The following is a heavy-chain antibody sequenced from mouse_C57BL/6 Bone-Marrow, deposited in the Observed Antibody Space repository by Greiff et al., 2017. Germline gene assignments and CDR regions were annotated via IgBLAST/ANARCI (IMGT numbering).Heavy chain of an antibody. V-gene: IGHV1-61*01. Sequence: QVQLQQPGAELVRPGSSVKLSCKASGYTFTSYWMAWVQQRPGQGLEWIGNIYPSDSETHYNQKFKDKATLTVDKSSSTAYMQLSSLTSEDSAVYSCEREGAYYSNPAWFAYWGQGTLVTVSA. D-gene: IGHD2-5*01. J-gene: IGHJ3*01. CDR3: EREGAYYSNPAWFAY. CDR2: IYPSDSET. CDR1: GYTFTSYW.